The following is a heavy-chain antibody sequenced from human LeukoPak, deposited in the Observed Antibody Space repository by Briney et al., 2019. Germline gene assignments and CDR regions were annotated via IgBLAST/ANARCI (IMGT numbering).Heavy chain of an antibody. CDR3: ASTERCSTTCPLDY. CDR2: INHSGST. Sequence: SETLSLTCGVYGGSFRGYYWSWIRQPPGKGLEWIGEINHSGSTNYNASLKSRVTISLDTSKKTFSLKLSSVTAADTAVYYCASTERCSTTCPLDYWGQGTLVTVSS. V-gene: IGHV4-34*01. D-gene: IGHD2-2*01. J-gene: IGHJ4*02. CDR1: GGSFRGYY.